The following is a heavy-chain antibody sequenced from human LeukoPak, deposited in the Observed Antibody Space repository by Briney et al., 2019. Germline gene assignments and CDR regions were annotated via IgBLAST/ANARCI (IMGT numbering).Heavy chain of an antibody. CDR1: GGSISSSSYY. Sequence: PSETLSLTCTVSGGSISSSSYYWGWIRQPPGKGLEWIGSIYYSGSTYYNPSLKSRVTISVDTSKNQFSLKLSSVTAADTAVYYCARGSIAAAGNMEYWYFDLWGRGTLVTVSS. CDR2: IYYSGST. CDR3: ARGSIAAAGNMEYWYFDL. D-gene: IGHD6-13*01. V-gene: IGHV4-39*01. J-gene: IGHJ2*01.